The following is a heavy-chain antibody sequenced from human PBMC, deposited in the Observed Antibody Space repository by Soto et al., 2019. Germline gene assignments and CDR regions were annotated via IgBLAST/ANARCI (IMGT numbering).Heavy chain of an antibody. CDR2: IYYSGST. Sequence: SETLSLTCTVSGGSISSGGYYWSWIRQHPGKGLEWIGYIYYSGSTYYNPSLKSRVTISVDTSKNQFSLKLSSVTAADTAVYYCARVTGCPSSSCAAPLRYYGMDVWGQGTTVTVSS. V-gene: IGHV4-31*03. CDR3: ARVTGCPSSSCAAPLRYYGMDV. J-gene: IGHJ6*02. D-gene: IGHD6-13*01. CDR1: GGSISSGGYY.